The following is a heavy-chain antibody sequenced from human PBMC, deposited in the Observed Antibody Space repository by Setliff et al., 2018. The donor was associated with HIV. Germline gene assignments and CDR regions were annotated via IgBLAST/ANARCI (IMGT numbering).Heavy chain of an antibody. CDR1: GASVPSSSYY. Sequence: LSLTCSVSGASVPSSSYYWGWIRQPPGKGLEWIGSIYYGGNTYSNPSLRSRLSISLDTSKNQFSLELYSVTAADTAVYYCATHYGSGSYYNYRGQGMLVTVSS. V-gene: IGHV4-39*01. D-gene: IGHD3-10*01. CDR3: ATHYGSGSYYNY. J-gene: IGHJ4*02. CDR2: IYYGGNT.